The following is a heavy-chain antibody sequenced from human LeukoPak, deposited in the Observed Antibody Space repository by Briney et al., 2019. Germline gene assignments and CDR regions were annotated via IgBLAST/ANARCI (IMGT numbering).Heavy chain of an antibody. CDR2: IYYSGNT. Sequence: SETLSPTCTVSSGSFGSYYWSWIRQPPGKGLEWIGYIYYSGNTNYDPSLKSRVTISVDTSKNQFSLKLSSVTAADTAVYYCARRGSGKYFDQWGQGTLVTVSS. V-gene: IGHV4-59*08. CDR3: ARRGSGKYFDQ. J-gene: IGHJ4*02. D-gene: IGHD3-10*01. CDR1: SGSFGSYY.